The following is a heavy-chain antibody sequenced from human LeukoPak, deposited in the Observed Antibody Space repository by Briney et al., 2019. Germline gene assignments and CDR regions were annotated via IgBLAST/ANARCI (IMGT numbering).Heavy chain of an antibody. Sequence: SVKVSCRASGGTFSSYAISWVRQAPGQGLEWMGGIIPIFGTANYAQKFQGRVTITADESTSTAYMELSSLRSEDTAVYYCARGETIFGVVIIFYYWGQGTLVTVSS. V-gene: IGHV1-69*13. CDR2: IIPIFGTA. D-gene: IGHD3-3*01. CDR1: GGTFSSYA. J-gene: IGHJ4*02. CDR3: ARGETIFGVVIIFYY.